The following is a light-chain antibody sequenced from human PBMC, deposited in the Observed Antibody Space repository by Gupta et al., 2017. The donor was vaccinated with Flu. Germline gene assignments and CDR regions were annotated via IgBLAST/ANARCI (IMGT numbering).Light chain of an antibody. V-gene: IGLV2-23*01. CDR1: SSDVGSYNL. Sequence: QSALTQPASVSGSPGQSITISCTGTSSDVGSYNLVSWNQQHPGKAPKLMIYEGSKRPSGVSNRFSGPKSGNTASLTISGLQAEDEADYYCCSYAGSSTWVFGGGTKLTVL. CDR2: EGS. CDR3: CSYAGSSTWV. J-gene: IGLJ3*02.